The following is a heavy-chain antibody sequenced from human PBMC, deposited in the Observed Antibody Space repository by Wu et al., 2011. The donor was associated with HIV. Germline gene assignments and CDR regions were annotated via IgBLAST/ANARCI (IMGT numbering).Heavy chain of an antibody. CDR3: ARDGYCLGTRCHDGVLDY. CDR1: GYTFNSYG. J-gene: IGHJ4*02. V-gene: IGHV1-18*01. CDR2: ISAYNGNT. D-gene: IGHD2-2*03. Sequence: QVQLVQSGAEVKKPGASVKVSCKASGYTFNSYGFSWVRQAPGQGLEWMGWISAYNGNTNYAQKFQGRVTMTIDRSTSTASMELRSLRSDDTAVYYCARDGYCLGTRCHDGVLDYWGQGTLVTASS.